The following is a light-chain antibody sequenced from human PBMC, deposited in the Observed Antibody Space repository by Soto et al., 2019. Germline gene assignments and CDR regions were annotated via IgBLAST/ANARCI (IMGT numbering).Light chain of an antibody. Sequence: QSVLTQPTSVSGSPGQSITISCTGNHNDIGTYDYVSWYQQHPGRAPRLLIHGVTTRPSGISDRFSASKSGLTASLTISGLQPEDEADYYCSSFNSNRIYVFGRGTKVTVL. CDR3: SSFNSNRIYV. J-gene: IGLJ1*01. CDR1: HNDIGTYDY. V-gene: IGLV2-14*03. CDR2: GVT.